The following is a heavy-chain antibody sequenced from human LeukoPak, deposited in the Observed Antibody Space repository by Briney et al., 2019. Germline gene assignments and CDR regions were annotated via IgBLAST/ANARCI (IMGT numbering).Heavy chain of an antibody. CDR3: AKDISIAAAGLFDY. CDR2: ISWNSGSI. Sequence: GGPLRLSCAASGFTFYDYAMHWVRHAPGKGLEWVSGISWNSGSIVYADSVKGRFTISRDNAKNSLYLQMNSLRAEDTALYYCAKDISIAAAGLFDYWGQGTLVTVSS. V-gene: IGHV3-9*01. D-gene: IGHD6-13*01. CDR1: GFTFYDYA. J-gene: IGHJ4*02.